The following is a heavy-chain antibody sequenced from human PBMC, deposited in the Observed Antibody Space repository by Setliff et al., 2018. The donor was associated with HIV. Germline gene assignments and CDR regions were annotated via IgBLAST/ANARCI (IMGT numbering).Heavy chain of an antibody. Sequence: ASVKVSCKASGYTFTSYGISWVRQAPGQGLEWMGWISAYNGNTNYAQKLQGRVTMTTDTSTSTAYMELSSLRSEDTAVYYCARGWGAERWLQLDPRYFDLWGRGTLVTVSS. CDR3: ARGWGAERWLQLDPRYFDL. D-gene: IGHD5-12*01. CDR1: GYTFTSYG. V-gene: IGHV1-18*01. J-gene: IGHJ2*01. CDR2: ISAYNGNT.